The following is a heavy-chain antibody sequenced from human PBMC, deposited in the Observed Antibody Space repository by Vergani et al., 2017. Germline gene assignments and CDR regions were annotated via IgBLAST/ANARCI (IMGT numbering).Heavy chain of an antibody. CDR3: ASAPETGWEFWSGYYGITGTTGWFDP. Sequence: EVQLVESGGGLVQPGGSLRLSCAASGFTFSSYWMSWVRQAPGKGLEWVANIKQDGSEKYYVDSVKGRFTISRDNAKNSLYLQMNSLRAEDTAVYYCASAPETGWEFWSGYYGITGTTGWFDPWGQGTLVTVSS. J-gene: IGHJ5*02. D-gene: IGHD1-7*01. CDR2: IKQDGSEK. V-gene: IGHV3-7*03. CDR1: GFTFSSYW.